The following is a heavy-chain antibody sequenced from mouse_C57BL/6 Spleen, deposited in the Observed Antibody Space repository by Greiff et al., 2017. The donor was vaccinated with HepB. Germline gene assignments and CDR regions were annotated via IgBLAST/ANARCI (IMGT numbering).Heavy chain of an antibody. Sequence: VQLQQSGPELVKPGASVKISCKASGYSFTGYYMHWVKQSHGNILDWIGYIYPYNGVSSYNQKFKGKATLTVDKSSSTAYMELRSLTSEDSAVYYCLTTVGTARRGFDYWGQGTTLTVSS. V-gene: IGHV1-31*01. J-gene: IGHJ2*01. CDR3: LTTVGTARRGFDY. CDR2: IYPYNGVS. D-gene: IGHD1-1*01. CDR1: GYSFTGYY.